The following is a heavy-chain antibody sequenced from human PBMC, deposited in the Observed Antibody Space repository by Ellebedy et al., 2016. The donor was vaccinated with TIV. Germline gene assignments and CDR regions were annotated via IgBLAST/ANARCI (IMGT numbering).Heavy chain of an antibody. J-gene: IGHJ4*02. CDR3: AKRYRSYFDY. V-gene: IGHV3-30*18. CDR2: ISSDGRSK. D-gene: IGHD1-1*01. CDR1: EFTFNTYG. Sequence: PGGSLRPSCAAPEFTFNTYGMNWVRQAPGKGLEGVPLISSDGRSKSYADPVKGRFTISRDNSKNTLYLQMNSLREGDTAVYYYAKRYRSYFDYWGQGTLVTVSS.